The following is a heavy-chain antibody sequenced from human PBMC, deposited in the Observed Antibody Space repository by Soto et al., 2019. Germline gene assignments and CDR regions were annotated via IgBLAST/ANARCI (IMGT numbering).Heavy chain of an antibody. CDR3: ARGPYSSVWYVVDY. D-gene: IGHD6-19*01. CDR2: LNSSYNT. J-gene: IGHJ4*02. CDR1: GASISTYA. Sequence: SETLSLTCTVSGASISTYAWSWIRQPAGKGLQWIVRLNSSYNTNYNPAYKIRLTMSADTSKTQISLKLSSVTAADTAVYYCARGPYSSVWYVVDYWGQGTLVTVSS. V-gene: IGHV4-4*07.